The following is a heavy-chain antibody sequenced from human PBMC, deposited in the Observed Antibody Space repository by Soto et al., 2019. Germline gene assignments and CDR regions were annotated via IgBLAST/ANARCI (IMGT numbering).Heavy chain of an antibody. CDR1: GGSISSHS. J-gene: IGHJ4*02. D-gene: IGHD6-19*01. CDR2: VYSSGST. CDR3: ARVAVAGTRVDD. V-gene: IGHV4-59*11. Sequence: SETLSLTCSVSGGSISSHSWNWIRQPPGRGLEWIGHVYSSGSTNYNPSLKSRVTISVDKSKNQFSLKLSSVTAADTAVYYCARVAVAGTRVDDXGQGTLVTVSS.